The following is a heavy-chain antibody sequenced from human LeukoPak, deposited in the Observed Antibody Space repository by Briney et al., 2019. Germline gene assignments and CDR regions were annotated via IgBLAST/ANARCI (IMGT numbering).Heavy chain of an antibody. CDR2: LNEDGTTA. Sequence: PGGSLRLSCEGSGFTFSPYWMHWVRQGPGKGLMWVSRLNEDGTTADYADSVKGRFTMSRDNAKRKVFLEMRSLTVEDTAIYFCVRERIYYSDLAYKERENFDPWGRGTLVTVSS. D-gene: IGHD1-26*01. CDR3: VRERIYYSDLAYKERENFDP. CDR1: GFTFSPYW. V-gene: IGHV3-74*01. J-gene: IGHJ5*02.